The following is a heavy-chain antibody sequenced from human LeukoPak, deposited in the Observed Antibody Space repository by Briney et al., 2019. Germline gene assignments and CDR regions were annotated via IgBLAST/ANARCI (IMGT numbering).Heavy chain of an antibody. Sequence: GGSLRLSCAASGFTFSSYWMNWARQAPGKGLEWVASINHNGNVNYYVDSVKGRFTISRDNAKDSLYLQMSNLRAEDTAVYFYARGGGLDVWGQGTTVTVSS. CDR1: GFTFSSYW. J-gene: IGHJ6*02. CDR2: INHNGNVN. CDR3: ARGGGLDV. D-gene: IGHD3-16*01. V-gene: IGHV3-7*03.